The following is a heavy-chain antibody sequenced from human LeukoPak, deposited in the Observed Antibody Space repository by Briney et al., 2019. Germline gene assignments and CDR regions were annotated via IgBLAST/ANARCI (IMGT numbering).Heavy chain of an antibody. CDR2: IIPIFGTA. D-gene: IGHD6-19*01. Sequence: SVKVSRKASGGTFSSYAISWVRQAPGQGLEWMGGIIPIFGTANYAQKFQGRVTITADESTSTAYMELSSLRSEDTAVYYCARESSSGWYAGGFDYWGQGTLVTVSS. V-gene: IGHV1-69*13. CDR1: GGTFSSYA. J-gene: IGHJ4*02. CDR3: ARESSSGWYAGGFDY.